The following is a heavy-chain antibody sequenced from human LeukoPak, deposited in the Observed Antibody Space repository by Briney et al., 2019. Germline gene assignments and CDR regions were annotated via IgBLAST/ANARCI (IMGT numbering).Heavy chain of an antibody. CDR1: GYTFTSYG. J-gene: IGHJ6*03. Sequence: GASVKVSCKASGYTFTSYGINWVRQATGQGLEWMGWMNPNSGNTGYAQKFQGRVTMTRNTSISTAYMELSSLRSEDTAVYYCARGSSRPRYYYYYYMDVWGKGTTVTISS. D-gene: IGHD3-16*02. CDR2: MNPNSGNT. V-gene: IGHV1-8*02. CDR3: ARGSSRPRYYYYYYMDV.